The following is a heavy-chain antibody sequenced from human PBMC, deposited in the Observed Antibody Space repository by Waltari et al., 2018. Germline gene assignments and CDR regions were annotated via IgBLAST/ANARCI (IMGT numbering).Heavy chain of an antibody. CDR3: ARGRGSYYYYYYLDV. CDR2: SSHSGST. V-gene: IGHV4-30-2*01. J-gene: IGHJ6*03. Sequence: QLQLQESGSGLVKPSQTLSLTCTVSSVSISSAGYSWSWIRQPLGKGLEWIGYSSHSGSTYYNPSLKSRATISVDRSKNQFSLKLNSVTAADTAVYYCARGRGSYYYYYYLDVWAKGTTVTVSS. CDR1: SVSISSAGYS. D-gene: IGHD2-15*01.